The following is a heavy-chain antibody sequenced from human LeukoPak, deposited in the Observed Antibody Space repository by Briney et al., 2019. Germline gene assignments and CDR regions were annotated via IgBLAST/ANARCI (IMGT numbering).Heavy chain of an antibody. Sequence: GASVRVSCKASGYTFTGYYMHWVRQAPGQGLEWMGWINPNSGGTNYAQKFQGRVTMTRDTSISTAYMELSRLRSDDTAVYYCACTMIVEDAFDIWGQGTMVTVSS. V-gene: IGHV1-2*02. CDR1: GYTFTGYY. J-gene: IGHJ3*02. CDR3: ACTMIVEDAFDI. D-gene: IGHD3-22*01. CDR2: INPNSGGT.